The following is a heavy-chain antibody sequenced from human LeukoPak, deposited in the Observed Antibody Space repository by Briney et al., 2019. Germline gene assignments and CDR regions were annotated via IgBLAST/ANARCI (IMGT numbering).Heavy chain of an antibody. CDR1: GFTFSSYS. CDR3: AGDCSSTSCYDG. J-gene: IGHJ4*02. V-gene: IGHV3-21*01. CDR2: ISSSSSYI. D-gene: IGHD2-2*01. Sequence: PGGSLRLSCAASGFTFSSYSMNWVRQAPAKGLEWVSSISSSSSYIYYADSVKGRFTISRDNAKNSLYLQMNSLRAEDTAVYYCAGDCSSTSCYDGWGQGTLVTVSS.